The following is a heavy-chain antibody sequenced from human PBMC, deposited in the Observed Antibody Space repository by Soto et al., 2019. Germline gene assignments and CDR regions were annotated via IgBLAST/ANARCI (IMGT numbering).Heavy chain of an antibody. Sequence: ASVKVSCNASENTFNTYSLHWVRQAPGQGLEWMGVINPTTTTTTDAQKFQGRVTMTRDTPTSTVFLELSSLRSGDTAVYYCARDLYSTSWYVRAFD. V-gene: IGHV1-46*02. D-gene: IGHD6-13*01. J-gene: IGHJ3*02. CDR3: ARDLYSTSWYVRAFD. CDR2: INPTTTTT. CDR1: ENTFNTYS.